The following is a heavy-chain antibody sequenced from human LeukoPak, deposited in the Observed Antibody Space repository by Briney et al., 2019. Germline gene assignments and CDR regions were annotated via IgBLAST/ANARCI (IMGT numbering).Heavy chain of an antibody. CDR2: ISSSSSTI. CDR1: GFTFSSYS. Sequence: GGSLRLSCAASGFTFSSYSMNWVRQAPGKGLEWVSYISSSSSTIYYADSVKGRFTISRDNAKNSLYLQMNSLKAEDTAVYYCARDPYLGDYVYAFDIWGQGTMVTVSS. D-gene: IGHD4-17*01. V-gene: IGHV3-48*01. J-gene: IGHJ3*02. CDR3: ARDPYLGDYVYAFDI.